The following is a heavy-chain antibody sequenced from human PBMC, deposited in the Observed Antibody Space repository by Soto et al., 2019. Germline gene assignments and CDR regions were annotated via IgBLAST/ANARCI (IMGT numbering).Heavy chain of an antibody. V-gene: IGHV1-3*01. CDR1: GYTFTSYG. CDR2: INAGNGNT. CDR3: ASVDYYDSSGYYYPY. D-gene: IGHD3-22*01. Sequence: ASVKVSCKASGYTFTSYGISWVRQAPGQRLEWMGWINAGNGNTKYSQKFQGRVTITRDTSASTAYMELSSLRSEDTAVYYCASVDYYDSSGYYYPYWGQGTLVTVSS. J-gene: IGHJ4*02.